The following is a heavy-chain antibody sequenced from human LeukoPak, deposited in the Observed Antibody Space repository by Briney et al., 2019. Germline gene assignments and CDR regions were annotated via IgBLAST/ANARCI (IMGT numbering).Heavy chain of an antibody. CDR1: GFTFSSYE. Sequence: GGSLRLSCAASGFTFSSYEMNWVRRAPGKGLEWVSYISSSGSTIYYAGSVKGRFTISRDNAKNSLYLQMNSLRAEDTAVYYCAVDKKQYCSSTSCYLQVWGQGTTVTVSS. D-gene: IGHD2-2*01. V-gene: IGHV3-48*03. CDR2: ISSSGSTI. CDR3: AVDKKQYCSSTSCYLQV. J-gene: IGHJ6*02.